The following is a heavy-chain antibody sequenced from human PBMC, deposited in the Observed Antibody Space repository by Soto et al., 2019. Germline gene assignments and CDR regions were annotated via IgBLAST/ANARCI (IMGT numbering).Heavy chain of an antibody. CDR1: GFTLSTYD. Sequence: PWGSLRLSCAVSGFTLSTYDMSWVRQAPGKGLQWVSTISGTTTYYADSVKGRFTISRNNSQSTLFLQMNSLRGDDTAIYYCAKRKGWELRPFDYWGQGTLVTVS. CDR3: AKRKGWELRPFDY. D-gene: IGHD1-26*01. J-gene: IGHJ4*01. V-gene: IGHV3-23*01. CDR2: ISGTTT.